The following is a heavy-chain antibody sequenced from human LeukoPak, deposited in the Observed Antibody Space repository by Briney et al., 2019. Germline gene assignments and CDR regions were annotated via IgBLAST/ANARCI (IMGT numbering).Heavy chain of an antibody. Sequence: SETLSLTYSVSGGSISSYYWSWIRQPPGKGLEWIGRIYTSGSTNYNPSLKSRVTISVDTSKNQFSLKLSSVTAADTAVYYCAREDVEMATIILGYWGQGTLVTVSS. CDR1: GGSISSYY. V-gene: IGHV4-4*08. CDR3: AREDVEMATIILGY. D-gene: IGHD5-24*01. CDR2: IYTSGST. J-gene: IGHJ4*02.